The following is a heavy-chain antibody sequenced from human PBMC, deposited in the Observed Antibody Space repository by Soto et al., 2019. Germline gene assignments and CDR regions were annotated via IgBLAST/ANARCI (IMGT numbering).Heavy chain of an antibody. Sequence: GGSLRLSCAASGFTFSSYWMSWVRQAPGKGLEWVANIKQDGSEKYYVDSVKGRFTISRDNAKNSLYLQMNSLRAEDTAVYYCARDVAYSGYDGEFDYWGQGTLVTVSS. CDR2: IKQDGSEK. V-gene: IGHV3-7*01. CDR1: GFTFSSYW. D-gene: IGHD5-12*01. CDR3: ARDVAYSGYDGEFDY. J-gene: IGHJ4*02.